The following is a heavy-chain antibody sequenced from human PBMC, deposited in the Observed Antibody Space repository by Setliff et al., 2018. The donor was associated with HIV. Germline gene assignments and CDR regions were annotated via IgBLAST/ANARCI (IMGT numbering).Heavy chain of an antibody. V-gene: IGHV4-4*07. Sequence: TLSLTCNISGVSIPTNYWNWIRQPAGKGLEWIGRIYTTGGTNYNPALKSRVTMSIDTSKNQISLKLNSVTAADTATYYCARSNPGITAGLLAYWGPGTLVTSPQ. CDR2: IYTTGGT. CDR3: ARSNPGITAGLLAY. D-gene: IGHD6-13*01. J-gene: IGHJ4*02. CDR1: GVSIPTNY.